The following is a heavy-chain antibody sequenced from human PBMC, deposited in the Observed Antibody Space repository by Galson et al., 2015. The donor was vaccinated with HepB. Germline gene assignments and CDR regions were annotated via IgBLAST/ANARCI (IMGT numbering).Heavy chain of an antibody. J-gene: IGHJ4*02. CDR2: INPKNGAT. D-gene: IGHD4/OR15-4a*01. CDR1: GYTFTDYF. V-gene: IGHV1-2*02. CDR3: ARGFEYGAFDY. Sequence: SVKVSCKASGYTFTDYFIHWVRQAPGQGLEWMGWINPKNGATNYALKFQGRVTFTRDTSITTAYVEVSGLRPDDTAIYSCARGFEYGAFDYWGQGTLVTVSS.